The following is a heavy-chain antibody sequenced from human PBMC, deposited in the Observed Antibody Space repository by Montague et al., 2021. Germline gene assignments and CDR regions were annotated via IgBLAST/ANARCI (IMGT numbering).Heavy chain of an antibody. Sequence: SETLSLTCSVSGGFVNGYDWSWIRQPPGKGLEWIGYIRSSGSPNYNPSFKSRLAISIDRSRNQFSLELSFVTAADTAIYFCGRDYWGSIDYWGQGILVTVSS. CDR3: GRDYWGSIDY. CDR1: GGFVNGYD. J-gene: IGHJ4*01. D-gene: IGHD7-27*01. V-gene: IGHV4-59*02. CDR2: IRSSGSP.